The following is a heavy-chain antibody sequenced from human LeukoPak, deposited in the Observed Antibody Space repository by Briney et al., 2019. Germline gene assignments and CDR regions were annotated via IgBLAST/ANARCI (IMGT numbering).Heavy chain of an antibody. Sequence: GASVTVSFKSSGFVFTGYYIHWVRQAPGQGLEWMGWINPYSGSTNYAHQFQGRVTMTRGTSMDIVHMELSRLTSDDTAVFYCARGSGTIQWFDPWGQGTLVSVCS. D-gene: IGHD3-3*01. CDR2: INPYSGST. V-gene: IGHV1-2*02. CDR3: ARGSGTIQWFDP. J-gene: IGHJ5*02. CDR1: GFVFTGYY.